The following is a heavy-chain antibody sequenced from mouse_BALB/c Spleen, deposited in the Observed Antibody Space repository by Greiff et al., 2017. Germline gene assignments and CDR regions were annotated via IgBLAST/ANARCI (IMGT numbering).Heavy chain of an antibody. CDR2: IWAGGST. J-gene: IGHJ4*01. V-gene: IGHV2-9*02. D-gene: IGHD2-10*01. Sequence: QVQLKESGPGLVAPSQSLSITCTVSGFSLTSYGVHWVRQPPGKGLEWLGVIWAGGSTNYNSALMSRLSISKDNSKSQVFLKMNSLQTDDTAMYYCARAYYGNYGAMDYWGQGTSVTVSS. CDR1: GFSLTSYG. CDR3: ARAYYGNYGAMDY.